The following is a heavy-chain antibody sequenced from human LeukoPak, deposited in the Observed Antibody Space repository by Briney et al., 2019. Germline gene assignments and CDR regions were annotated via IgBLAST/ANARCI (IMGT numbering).Heavy chain of an antibody. CDR3: ARAGNFDSGGYYYGIDY. CDR2: IRYDGSNK. CDR1: GFTFSSYG. J-gene: IGHJ4*02. Sequence: PGGSLRLSCAASGFTFSSYGLHWVRQAPGKGLEWVAVIRYDGSNKYYADSVKGRFTISRDDSKNTLYLQMNSLGAEDTAVYYCARAGNFDSGGYYYGIDYWGQGTLVTVSS. V-gene: IGHV3-33*01. D-gene: IGHD3-22*01.